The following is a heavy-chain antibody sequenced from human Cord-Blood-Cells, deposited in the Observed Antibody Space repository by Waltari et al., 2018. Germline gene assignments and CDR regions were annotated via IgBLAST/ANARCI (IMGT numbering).Heavy chain of an antibody. D-gene: IGHD3-22*01. V-gene: IGHV1-24*01. CDR2: FDPEDGET. J-gene: IGHJ4*02. Sequence: QVQLVQSGAEVKKPGASVTVSCKVSGYTLTELSLHWVRQAPAKGLEWMGGFDPEDGETIYAQKFQGRVTMTEDTSTDTAYMELSSLRSEDTAVYYCATGSGDSSGYYYYFDYWGQGTLVTVSS. CDR1: GYTLTELS. CDR3: ATGSGDSSGYYYYFDY.